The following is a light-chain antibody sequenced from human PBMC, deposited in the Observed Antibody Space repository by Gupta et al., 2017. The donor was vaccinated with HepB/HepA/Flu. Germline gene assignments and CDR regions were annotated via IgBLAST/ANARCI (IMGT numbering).Light chain of an antibody. CDR2: DAS. J-gene: IGKJ3*01. CDR1: QSVSSY. CDR3: QQRSNWPRT. V-gene: IGKV3-11*01. Sequence: VLPQSPATLSLSPGDRATLSCRASQSVSSYLAWYQQKPGQAPRLLIYDASNRATGIPARFSGSGSGTDFTLTISSLEPEDFAVYYCQQRSNWPRTFGHGTKVDIK.